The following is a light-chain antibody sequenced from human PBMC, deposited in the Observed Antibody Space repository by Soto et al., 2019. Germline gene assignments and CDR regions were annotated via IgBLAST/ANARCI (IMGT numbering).Light chain of an antibody. CDR1: QSVNSN. Sequence: EIVMTQSPATLSVSPGERATLSCRASQSVNSNLAWYQQKPGQAPRLLIYGASTRATGIPARFSGSGSGTEFTPTISSLQSEDFAVYYCQQYNDWPLTFGGGTKVDIK. V-gene: IGKV3-15*01. CDR2: GAS. CDR3: QQYNDWPLT. J-gene: IGKJ4*01.